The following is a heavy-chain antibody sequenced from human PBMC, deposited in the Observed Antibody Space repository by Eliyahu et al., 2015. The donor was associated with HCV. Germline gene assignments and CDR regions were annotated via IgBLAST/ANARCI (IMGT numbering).Heavy chain of an antibody. V-gene: IGHV4-38-2*01. J-gene: IGHJ3*02. Sequence: QVQLQESGPGLVKPSETLSLTCAVSGYSISSGXYWGWIRQXPGKGLEWIGSIYHSGSTYYNPSLKSRVTISVDTSKNQFSLKLSSVTAADTAVYYCAAPYYDFWSGYALARVGFDIWGQGTMVTVSS. CDR3: AAPYYDFWSGYALARVGFDI. D-gene: IGHD3-3*01. CDR1: GYSISSGXY. CDR2: IYHSGST.